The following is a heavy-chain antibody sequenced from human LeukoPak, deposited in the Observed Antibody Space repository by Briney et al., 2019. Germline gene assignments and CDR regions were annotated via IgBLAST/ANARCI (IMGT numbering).Heavy chain of an antibody. J-gene: IGHJ4*02. Sequence: GGSLRLSCTVSGFTVSSNSMSWVRQAPGKGLEWVSFIYSGGSTQYSDSVKGRFTISRDNSKNTLYLQMNSLRAEDTAVYYCARRAGDYSHPYDYWGQGTLVTVSS. D-gene: IGHD3-22*01. V-gene: IGHV3-53*01. CDR1: GFTVSSNS. CDR3: ARRAGDYSHPYDY. CDR2: IYSGGST.